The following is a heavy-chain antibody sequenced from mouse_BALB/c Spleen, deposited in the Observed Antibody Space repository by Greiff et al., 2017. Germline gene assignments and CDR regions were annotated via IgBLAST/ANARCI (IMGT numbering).Heavy chain of an antibody. J-gene: IGHJ4*01. D-gene: IGHD2-12*01. CDR1: GFSLTSYG. CDR2: IWAGGST. V-gene: IGHV2-9*02. Sequence: QVQLKESGPGLVAPSQSLSITCTVSGFSLTSYGVHWVRQPPGKGLEWLGVIWAGGSTNYNSALMSRLSISKDNSKSQVFLKMNSLQTDDTAMYYCARVEPRRDYAMDYWGQGTSVTVSS. CDR3: ARVEPRRDYAMDY.